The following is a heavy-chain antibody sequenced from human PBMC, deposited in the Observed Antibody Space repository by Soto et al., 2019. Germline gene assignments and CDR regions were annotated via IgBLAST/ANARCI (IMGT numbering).Heavy chain of an antibody. D-gene: IGHD3-9*01. CDR1: GFIFSAYW. CDR3: VRGYSPGYIFQY. Sequence: GGSLRLSCAASGFIFSAYWMNWVRQAPGKGLEWVANIKQDGSETHYVDSAKGRFTISRDNAKTSVYLQMDSLRAEDTAVYYCVRGYSPGYIFQYWGQGTLVTVPQ. CDR2: IKQDGSET. J-gene: IGHJ4*02. V-gene: IGHV3-7*04.